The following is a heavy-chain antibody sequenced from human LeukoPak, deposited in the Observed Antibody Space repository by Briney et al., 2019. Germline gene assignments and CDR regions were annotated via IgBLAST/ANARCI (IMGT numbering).Heavy chain of an antibody. V-gene: IGHV3-48*03. D-gene: IGHD5-12*01. J-gene: IGHJ4*02. CDR2: ISSTGSTK. CDR3: ATLTVASPFDY. CDR1: GFTFSSYE. Sequence: EPGGSLRLSCAASGFTFSSYEVYWVRQVPGKGLEWVSYISSTGSTKYYADSVKGRFTISRDNAKNSLYLQMNSLRAEDTAVYYCATLTVASPFDYWGQGALVTVSS.